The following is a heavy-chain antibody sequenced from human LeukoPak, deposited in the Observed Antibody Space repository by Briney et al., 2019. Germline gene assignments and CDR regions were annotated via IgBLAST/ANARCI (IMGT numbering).Heavy chain of an antibody. CDR2: ISSSSSTI. J-gene: IGHJ5*01. CDR1: GFTFSSYS. D-gene: IGHD2-2*01. V-gene: IGHV3-48*01. CDR3: ARGSPRLPARGWFDS. Sequence: GGSLRLSCAASGFTFSSYSMNWVRQAPGKGLEWVSYISSSSSTIYYADSVKGRFTISRDNAKNSLYLQMNSLRAEDTAVYYCARGSPRLPARGWFDSWGQGTLVTVSS.